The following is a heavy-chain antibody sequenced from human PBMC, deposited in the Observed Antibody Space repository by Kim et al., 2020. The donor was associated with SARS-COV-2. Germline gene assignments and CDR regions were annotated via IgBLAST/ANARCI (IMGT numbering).Heavy chain of an antibody. V-gene: IGHV4-59*08. CDR3: ATRSRTKPTYYYYGMDV. J-gene: IGHJ6*02. D-gene: IGHD2-2*01. Sequence: LKSRVTISVDTSKNQFSRKLSSVTAADTAVYYCATRSRTKPTYYYYGMDVWGQGTTVTVSS.